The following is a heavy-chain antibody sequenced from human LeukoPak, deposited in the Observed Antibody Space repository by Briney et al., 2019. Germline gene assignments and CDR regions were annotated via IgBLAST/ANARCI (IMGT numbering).Heavy chain of an antibody. V-gene: IGHV1-18*01. J-gene: IGHJ6*02. CDR2: ISAYNGNA. CDR1: GYTFTSYG. Sequence: ASVKVSCKASGYTFTSYGISWVRQAPGQGLEWMGWISAYNGNANYAQKLQGRVTMTTDTSTSTAYMELRSLRSDDTTVYYCASPNAAIAVAGRSYYYGMDVWGQGTTVTVSS. CDR3: ASPNAAIAVAGRSYYYGMDV. D-gene: IGHD6-19*01.